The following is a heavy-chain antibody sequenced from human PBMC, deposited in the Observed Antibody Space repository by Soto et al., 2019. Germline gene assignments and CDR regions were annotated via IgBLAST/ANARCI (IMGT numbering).Heavy chain of an antibody. J-gene: IGHJ4*02. CDR3: ARANWYFDY. CDR2: IYYSGST. Sequence: SETLSLTCTVSGGSINDHYWSWIRQPPGQGLEWVGYIYYSGSTNYSPSLKSRVTISVDTSKNQFSLKLSSLTAADTAIYYCARANWYFDYWGQGTLVTVSS. V-gene: IGHV4-59*11. CDR1: GGSINDHY. D-gene: IGHD7-27*01.